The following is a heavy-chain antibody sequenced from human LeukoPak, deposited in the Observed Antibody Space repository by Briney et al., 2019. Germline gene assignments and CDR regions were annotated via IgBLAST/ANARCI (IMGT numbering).Heavy chain of an antibody. CDR1: VGSFSGYY. CDR3: ARGYDLFDY. V-gene: IGHV4-34*01. Sequence: KSSETQSLTCAVYVGSFSGYYWSWIRRPPGRGLEWIGEINHSGSTNYNPSLKSRVTISVDTSKNKSSQKLSSVTTADTAVYYCARGYDLFDYWGQGTLVTVSS. D-gene: IGHD3-22*01. J-gene: IGHJ4*02. CDR2: INHSGST.